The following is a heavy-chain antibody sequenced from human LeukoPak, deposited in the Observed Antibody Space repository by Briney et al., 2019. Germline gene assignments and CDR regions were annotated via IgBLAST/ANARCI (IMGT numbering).Heavy chain of an antibody. J-gene: IGHJ4*02. CDR1: GGTFSSYA. D-gene: IGHD3-22*01. CDR2: IIPIFGTA. CDR3: ASPKDSSGQAIGY. V-gene: IGHV1-69*05. Sequence: ASVKVSCKASGGTFSSYAISWVRQAPGQGLEWMGGIIPIFGTANYAQKFQGRVTITTDESTSTAYMELSSLRSEDTAVYYCASPKDSSGQAIGYWGQGTLVTVSS.